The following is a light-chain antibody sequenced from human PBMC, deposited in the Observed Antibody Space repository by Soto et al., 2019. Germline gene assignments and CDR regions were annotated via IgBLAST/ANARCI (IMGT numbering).Light chain of an antibody. Sequence: EIVMTQSPATLSVSPGGRATLSCRASQSIRDTLAWYQQKPGQAPRLLIYGASTRAPGFPARFSGSGSGTDFTLTISSLQSEDFAVYYCQQRSNWPPTFGQGTRLEI. J-gene: IGKJ5*01. CDR1: QSIRDT. CDR3: QQRSNWPPT. V-gene: IGKV3-15*01. CDR2: GAS.